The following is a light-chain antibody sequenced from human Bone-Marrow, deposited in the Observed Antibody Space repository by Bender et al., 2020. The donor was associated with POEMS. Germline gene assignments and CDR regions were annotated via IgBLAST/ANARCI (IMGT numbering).Light chain of an antibody. V-gene: IGLV2-11*01. CDR3: SAWDDSLSGWV. Sequence: QSALIQPRSVSGSPGQSVTISCTGTNSDVGGYNYVSWYQQHAVKAPKLMIYDVTKRPSGVPDRFSGSKSGNTASLTISGLQAEDEADYYCSAWDDSLSGWVFGGGTKLTVL. J-gene: IGLJ3*02. CDR2: DVT. CDR1: NSDVGGYNY.